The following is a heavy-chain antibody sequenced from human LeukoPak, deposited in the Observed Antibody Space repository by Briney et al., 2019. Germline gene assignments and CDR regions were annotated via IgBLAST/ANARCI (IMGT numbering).Heavy chain of an antibody. CDR2: IIPIFGTA. Sequence: EASVKVSCKASGGTFSSYAISWVRQAPGQGLEWMGGIIPIFGTANYAQKFQGRVTITTDESTSTAYMELSSLRSEDTAVYYCARASLAAASHFDIWGQGTMVTVSS. D-gene: IGHD6-13*01. V-gene: IGHV1-69*05. CDR1: GGTFSSYA. J-gene: IGHJ3*02. CDR3: ARASLAAASHFDI.